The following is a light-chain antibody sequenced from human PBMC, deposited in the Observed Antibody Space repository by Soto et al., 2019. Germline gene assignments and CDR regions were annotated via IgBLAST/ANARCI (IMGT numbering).Light chain of an antibody. Sequence: EIVLTQFPGTLSLSPGERATLSCRPSQSLSSSYLVWYQQKPGQAPRLLIYAASRRATGIPERFSGSGSATEYTLTISRLEPEDSAVYYCQQQGTFGQGTKLEIK. V-gene: IGKV3-20*01. CDR3: QQQGT. CDR1: QSLSSSY. J-gene: IGKJ2*01. CDR2: AAS.